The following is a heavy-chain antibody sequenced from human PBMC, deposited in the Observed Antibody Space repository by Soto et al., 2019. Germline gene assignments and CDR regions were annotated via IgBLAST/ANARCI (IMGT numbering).Heavy chain of an antibody. CDR3: ARHATYYYDSSDVPYFDY. CDR1: GYSFTSYW. J-gene: IGHJ4*02. V-gene: IGHV5-51*01. D-gene: IGHD3-22*01. CDR2: IYPGDSDT. Sequence: PGESLKISCKGSGYSFTSYWIGWVRQMPGKGLEWMGIIYPGDSDTRYSPNFQSQVTISADKSIGTAYLQWSSLKASDTAMYYNARHATYYYDSSDVPYFDYWGQGTLVTVSS.